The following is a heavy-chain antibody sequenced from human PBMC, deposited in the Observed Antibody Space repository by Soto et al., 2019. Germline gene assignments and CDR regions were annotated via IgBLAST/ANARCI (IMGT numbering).Heavy chain of an antibody. CDR3: ARAGEETYYYDSSGYYFDY. D-gene: IGHD3-22*01. J-gene: IGHJ4*02. CDR2: IYYSGST. V-gene: IGHV4-59*01. Sequence: SETLSLTCTVSGGSISSYYWSWIRQPPGKGLEWIGYIYYSGSTNYNPSLKSRVTISVDTSKNQFSLKLSSVTAADTAVYYCARAGEETYYYDSSGYYFDYWGQGTLVTV. CDR1: GGSISSYY.